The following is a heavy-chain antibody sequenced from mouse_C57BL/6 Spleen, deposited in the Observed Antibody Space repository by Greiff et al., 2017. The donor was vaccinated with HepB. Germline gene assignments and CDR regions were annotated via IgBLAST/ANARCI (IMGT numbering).Heavy chain of an antibody. V-gene: IGHV1-39*01. J-gene: IGHJ2*01. CDR2: INPNYGTT. CDR1: GYSFTDYN. D-gene: IGHD1-1*01. Sequence: EVQLQQSGPELVKPGASVKISCKASGYSFTDYNMNWVKQSNGKSLEWIGVINPNYGTTSYNQKFKGKATLTVAQSSSTAYMQLNSLPSEDSAVYYCALGYYGSSYGNYWGQGTTLTVSS. CDR3: ALGYYGSSYGNY.